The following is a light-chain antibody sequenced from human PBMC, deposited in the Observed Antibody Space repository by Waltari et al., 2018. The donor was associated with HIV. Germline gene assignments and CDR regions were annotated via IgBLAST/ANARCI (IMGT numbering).Light chain of an antibody. CDR3: SSYTSSNTVV. CDR1: SSDVGGYNY. Sequence: QSALTQPASVSGSPGQSITISCTGTSSDVGGYNYVSWYQQPPCKAPKVMIYEVTNRPSGVSNRFSGSKSGNTASLTISGLQAEDEADYYCSSYTSSNTVVFGGGTKLTVL. J-gene: IGLJ2*01. V-gene: IGLV2-14*01. CDR2: EVT.